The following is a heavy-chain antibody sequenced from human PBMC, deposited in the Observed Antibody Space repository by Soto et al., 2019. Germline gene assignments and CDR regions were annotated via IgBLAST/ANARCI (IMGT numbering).Heavy chain of an antibody. J-gene: IGHJ5*02. V-gene: IGHV4-59*01. CDR1: GDSISSSY. CDR3: ARETYYYDSSGYH. Sequence: SEPLSLPCAVSGDSISSSYGSWIRQPPGKGLEWIGYIYYSGSTNYNPSLKSRVTISVDTSKNQFSLKLRSVTAADTAVYYCARETYYYDSSGYHWGQGTLVTVSS. CDR2: IYYSGST. D-gene: IGHD3-22*01.